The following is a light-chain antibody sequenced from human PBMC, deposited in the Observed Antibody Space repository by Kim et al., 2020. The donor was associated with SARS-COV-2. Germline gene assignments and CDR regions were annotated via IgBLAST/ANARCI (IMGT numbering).Light chain of an antibody. Sequence: SSELTQPPSLSVFPGQTASITCSGHKLGDKYSSWYQQRPGQSPVMVIYRDTKRPSGIPERFSGSNSGNTATLTISGTQAMDEADYYCQAWDSSILFGGGTQLTVL. CDR1: KLGDKY. CDR3: QAWDSSIL. CDR2: RDT. J-gene: IGLJ2*01. V-gene: IGLV3-1*01.